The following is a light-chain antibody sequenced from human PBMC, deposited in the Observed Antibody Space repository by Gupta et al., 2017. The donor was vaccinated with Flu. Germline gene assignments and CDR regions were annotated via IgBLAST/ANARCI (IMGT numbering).Light chain of an antibody. CDR1: QDIRCY. CDR3: QQYGSLPGT. J-gene: IGKJ5*01. CDR2: DAS. Sequence: SLRSSPGESGITISCESKQDIRCYLDWYQQKPGKAPKLLIYDASSRDTGVPSRFSGSGSGTDFTFTISSLQPEDVAAYYCQQYGSLPGTFGQGTQLDIK. V-gene: IGKV1-33*01.